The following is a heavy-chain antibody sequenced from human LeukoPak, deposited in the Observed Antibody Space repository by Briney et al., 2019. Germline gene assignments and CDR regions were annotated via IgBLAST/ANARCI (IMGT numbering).Heavy chain of an antibody. V-gene: IGHV3-21*01. J-gene: IGHJ4*02. D-gene: IGHD3-22*01. CDR1: GFTFSTYS. CDR3: ARDVYYYDSSGSQNDY. CDR2: ISSSSSYI. Sequence: GGSLRLSCAASGFTFSTYSMNWVRQAPGKGLEWVSSISSSSSYIYYADSVKGRFTISRDNAKNSLYLQMNSLRAEDTAVYYCARDVYYYDSSGSQNDYWGQGTLVTVSS.